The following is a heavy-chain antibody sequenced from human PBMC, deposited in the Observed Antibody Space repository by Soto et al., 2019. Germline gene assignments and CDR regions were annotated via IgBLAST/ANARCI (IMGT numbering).Heavy chain of an antibody. CDR1: GFTFSSYS. CDR3: ARDRLTTVVTLIYYYGMDV. J-gene: IGHJ6*02. Sequence: GGSLRLSCAASGFTFSSYSMNWVRQAPGKGLEWVSSISSSSSYIYYADSVKGRFTISRDNAKNSLYLQMNSLRAEDTAVYCCARDRLTTVVTLIYYYGMDVWGQGTTVTVSS. D-gene: IGHD4-17*01. V-gene: IGHV3-21*01. CDR2: ISSSSSYI.